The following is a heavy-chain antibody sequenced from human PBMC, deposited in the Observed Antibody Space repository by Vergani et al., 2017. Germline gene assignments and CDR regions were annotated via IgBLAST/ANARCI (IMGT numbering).Heavy chain of an antibody. D-gene: IGHD6-19*01. Sequence: QVQLVQSGAEVKKPGSSVKVSCKASGGTFSSYAISWVRQAPGQGLEWMGGIIPIFGTANYAQKFQGRGTITADESTSTAYMELSSLRSEDTAVYYCARDRHSSGWSHSLSHFDYWGQGTLVTVSS. CDR3: ARDRHSSGWSHSLSHFDY. CDR1: GGTFSSYA. CDR2: IIPIFGTA. J-gene: IGHJ4*02. V-gene: IGHV1-69*12.